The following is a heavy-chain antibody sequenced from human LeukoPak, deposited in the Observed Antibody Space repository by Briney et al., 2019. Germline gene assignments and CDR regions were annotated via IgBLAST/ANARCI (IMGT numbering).Heavy chain of an antibody. CDR1: GYTFTSYG. CDR3: ARDLSYYYDISGYYYGYYFDY. CDR2: ISAYNGNT. J-gene: IGHJ4*02. V-gene: IGHV1-18*01. D-gene: IGHD3-22*01. Sequence: ASVKVSCKASGYTFTSYGISRVRHAPGQGVEWMGCISAYNGNTNYAQKLQGRVTMTTDTSTSTAYMELRSLRSDHTAVYYYARDLSYYYDISGYYYGYYFDYWGQGTPVTVSS.